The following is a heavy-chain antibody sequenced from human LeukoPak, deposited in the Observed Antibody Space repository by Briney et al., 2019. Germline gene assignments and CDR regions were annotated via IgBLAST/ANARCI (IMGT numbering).Heavy chain of an antibody. CDR1: GHTFTGYY. CDR3: ARGLLTQIPDV. J-gene: IGHJ6*04. D-gene: IGHD4/OR15-4a*01. V-gene: IGHV1-8*03. CDR2: MNPNSGNT. Sequence: ASVKVSCKASGHTFTGYYMHWVRQATGQGLEWMGWMNPNSGNTGYAQKFQGRVTITRNTSISTAYMELSSLRSEDTAVYYCARGLLTQIPDVWGKGTTVTVSS.